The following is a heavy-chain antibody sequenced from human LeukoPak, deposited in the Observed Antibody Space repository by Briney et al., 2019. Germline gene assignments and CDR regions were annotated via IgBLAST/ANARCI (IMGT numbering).Heavy chain of an antibody. D-gene: IGHD3-10*02. CDR2: INGSGGST. Sequence: GGSPRLSCAASGFTFSSYAMSWVRQAPGKGLEWVSGINGSGGSTYYADSVKGRFTISRDNSKNTLYLQMNSLRAEDTAVYYCAELGITMIGGVWGKGTTVTISS. J-gene: IGHJ6*04. V-gene: IGHV3-23*01. CDR3: AELGITMIGGV. CDR1: GFTFSSYA.